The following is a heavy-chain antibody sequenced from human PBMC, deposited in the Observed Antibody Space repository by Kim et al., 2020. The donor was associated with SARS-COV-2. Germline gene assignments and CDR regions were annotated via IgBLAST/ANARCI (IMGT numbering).Heavy chain of an antibody. V-gene: IGHV4-59*03. D-gene: IGHD3-16*01. CDR2: IHHTGST. CDR3: AKPYTSSPHSPHSI. CDR1: DSSIKDYY. Sequence: SETLSLTCIVSDSSIKDYYWSWIRQSPEKGLEWIGNIHHTGSTNYNPSLESRVTISIDIYMKQFSLKLYSVTAADTAVYYCAKPYTSSPHSPHSIWSPGTLVTVSS. J-gene: IGHJ4*02.